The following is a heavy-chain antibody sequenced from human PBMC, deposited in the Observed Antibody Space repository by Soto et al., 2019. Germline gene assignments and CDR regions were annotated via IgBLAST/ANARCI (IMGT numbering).Heavy chain of an antibody. J-gene: IGHJ4*02. CDR2: IFYSGST. D-gene: IGHD6-19*01. Sequence: PSDTLSLGCSVSGDSIYTVDYFWAWIRQPPGEGMEWIGYIFYSGSTTYNNNPSLKSRVSISVDTSKNQFYLRLSSVTAADTAVYYCARVGSSGWSPDYSGQGTLVTVSS. CDR1: GDSIYTVDYF. V-gene: IGHV4-61*08. CDR3: ARVGSSGWSPDY.